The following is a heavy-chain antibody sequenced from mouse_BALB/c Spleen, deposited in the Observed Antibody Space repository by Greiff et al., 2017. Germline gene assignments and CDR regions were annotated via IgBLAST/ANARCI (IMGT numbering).Heavy chain of an antibody. Sequence: QVQLQQSGAELVKPGASVKLSCKASGYTFTSYDINWVRQRPEQGLEWIGWIFPGDGSTKYNEKFKGKATLTSDKSSSTAYMELSSLTSEDSAVYYCARNGYYDYFDYWGQGTTLTVSS. D-gene: IGHD2-3*01. CDR2: IFPGDGST. CDR3: ARNGYYDYFDY. J-gene: IGHJ2*01. CDR1: GYTFTSYD. V-gene: IGHV1-85*01.